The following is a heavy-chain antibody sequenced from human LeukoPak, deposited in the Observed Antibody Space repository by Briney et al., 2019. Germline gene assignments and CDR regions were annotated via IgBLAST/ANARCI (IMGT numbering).Heavy chain of an antibody. Sequence: GASVKVSCKASGYTFTGYYMHWVRQAPGQGLEWMGWINPNSGGTNYAQKFQGRVTMTRDTSISTAYMELSRLRSDDTAVYYCARVAGIAARGAHFDYWGQGTLVTVSS. CDR2: INPNSGGT. CDR1: GYTFTGYY. V-gene: IGHV1-2*02. J-gene: IGHJ4*02. CDR3: ARVAGIAARGAHFDY. D-gene: IGHD6-6*01.